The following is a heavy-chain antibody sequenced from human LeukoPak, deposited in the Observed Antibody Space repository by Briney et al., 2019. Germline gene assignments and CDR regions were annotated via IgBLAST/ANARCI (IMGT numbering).Heavy chain of an antibody. CDR2: IYYSGSI. CDR1: GGSISSYY. CDR3: ARDKYYYYYIDV. V-gene: IGHV4-59*01. Sequence: SETLSLTCTVSGGSISSYYWSWIRQPPGKGLEWIGYIYYSGSINYNPSLKSRVTISVDTSKNQFSLKLTSETAADTAVYYCARDKYYYYYIDVWGKGTTVTVSS. J-gene: IGHJ6*03.